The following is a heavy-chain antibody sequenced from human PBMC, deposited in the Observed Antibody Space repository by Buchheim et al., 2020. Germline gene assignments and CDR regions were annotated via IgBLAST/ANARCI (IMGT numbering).Heavy chain of an antibody. V-gene: IGHV4-30-2*01. J-gene: IGHJ4*02. CDR1: GGSISSGGYS. CDR2: IYHSGST. Sequence: QLQLQESGSGLVKPSQTLSSTCAASGGSISSGGYSWSWIRQPPGKGLEWIGYIYHSGSTYYNQSLKSRVTISVDRYKNQFSLKLSSVNAADTAVYYCARVGGDYEYYFDYWGQGTL. CDR3: ARVGGDYEYYFDY. D-gene: IGHD4-17*01.